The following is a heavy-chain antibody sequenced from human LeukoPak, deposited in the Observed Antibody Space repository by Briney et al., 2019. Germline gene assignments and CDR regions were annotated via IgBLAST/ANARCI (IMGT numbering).Heavy chain of an antibody. CDR1: GFTFSNYW. V-gene: IGHV3-74*01. CDR3: VRDLILIWTPGDDFDH. CDR2: INERATII. Sequence: GGSLRLSCAASGFTFSNYWMHWVRQAPGEGLEWVSRINERATIISYADSVKGRFTISRENARNTLYLQMNSLTAEDTAVYYCVRDLILIWTPGDDFDHWGQGTLVTVSS. J-gene: IGHJ4*02. D-gene: IGHD3-10*01.